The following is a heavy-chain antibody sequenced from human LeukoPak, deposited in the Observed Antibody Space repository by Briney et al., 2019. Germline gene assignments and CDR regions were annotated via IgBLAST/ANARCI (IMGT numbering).Heavy chain of an antibody. V-gene: IGHV3-23*01. Sequence: GGSLRLSCAASGFTFSSYAMSWVRQAPGKGLEWVSAISGSGGSTYYADSVKGRFTISRDNAKNSLYLQMNSLRAEDTAVYYCARVTSRGYYFDYWGQGTLVTVSS. CDR1: GFTFSSYA. D-gene: IGHD3-10*01. J-gene: IGHJ4*02. CDR3: ARVTSRGYYFDY. CDR2: ISGSGGST.